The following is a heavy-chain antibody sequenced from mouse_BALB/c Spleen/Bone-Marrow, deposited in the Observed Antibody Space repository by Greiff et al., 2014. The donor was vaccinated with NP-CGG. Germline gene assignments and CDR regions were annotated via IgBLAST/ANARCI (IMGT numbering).Heavy chain of an antibody. D-gene: IGHD4-1*01. CDR2: INPGDGYT. V-gene: IGHV1-7*01. J-gene: IGHJ4*01. CDR1: GYAFTSYW. Sequence: QVQLQQSGAELTKPGASVTISCKASGYAFTSYWVNWVKQRPGQGLEWIGCINPGDGYTDYNSNFKDKATLTADKSSITAYMQLRSLTDDAFSFYYFEREAGMYVMAYWGQGTLVTVAA. CDR3: EREAGMYVMAY.